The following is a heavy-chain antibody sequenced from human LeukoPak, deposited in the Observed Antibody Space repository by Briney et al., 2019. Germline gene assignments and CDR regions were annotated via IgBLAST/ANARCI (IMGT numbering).Heavy chain of an antibody. V-gene: IGHV4-61*01. CDR3: ARAAGGIIITSPPDY. CDR2: IYYSGST. CDR1: GGSVSSGSYY. Sequence: SETLSLTCTVSGGSVSSGSYYWSWIRQPPGKGLEWIGYIYYSGSTNYNPSLKSRVTISVDTSKNQFSLKLSSVTAADTAVYYCARAAGGIIITSPPDYWGQGTLVTVSS. D-gene: IGHD3-16*01. J-gene: IGHJ4*02.